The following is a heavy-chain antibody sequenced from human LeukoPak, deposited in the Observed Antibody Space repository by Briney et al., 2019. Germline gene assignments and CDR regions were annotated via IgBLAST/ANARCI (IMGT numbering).Heavy chain of an antibody. CDR3: AKVGGSGKGPHAFDI. Sequence: GGSLRLSCAASGFNFDDYGMTWVRQRPGKGLEWVSDINWNGDRTEYGDSVKGRFTISRDNAKNSLYLQMNSLRAEDTALYYCAKVGGSGKGPHAFDIWGQGTMVTVSS. V-gene: IGHV3-20*04. CDR2: INWNGDRT. CDR1: GFNFDDYG. J-gene: IGHJ3*02. D-gene: IGHD3-10*01.